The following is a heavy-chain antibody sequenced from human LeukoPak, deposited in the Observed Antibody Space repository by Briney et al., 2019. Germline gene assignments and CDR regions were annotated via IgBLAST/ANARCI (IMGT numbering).Heavy chain of an antibody. D-gene: IGHD3-10*01. CDR2: ISYDGSNK. CDR1: GFAFSSYA. J-gene: IGHJ5*02. V-gene: IGHV3-30-3*02. CDR3: AKNRYGSGKGFDP. Sequence: PGRSLRLSCAASGFAFSSYAMHWVRQAPGKGLEWVAVISYDGSNKYYADSVKGRFTISRDNSKNTLYLQMNSLRAEDTAVYYCAKNRYGSGKGFDPWGQGTLVTVSS.